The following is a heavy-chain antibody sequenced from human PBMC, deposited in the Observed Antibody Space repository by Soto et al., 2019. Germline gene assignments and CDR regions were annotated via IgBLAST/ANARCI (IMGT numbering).Heavy chain of an antibody. CDR3: ARDPSGWDYYYYYGMDV. CDR1: GFXFSSYS. D-gene: IGHD3-22*01. J-gene: IGHJ6*02. CDR2: ISSSSSTI. V-gene: IGHV3-48*02. Sequence: GGSLRLSCAASGFXFSSYSMNWVRQAPGKGLEWVSYISSSSSTIYYADSVKGRFTISRDNAKNSLYLQMNSLRDEDTAVYYCARDPSGWDYYYYYGMDVWGQGTTVTVSS.